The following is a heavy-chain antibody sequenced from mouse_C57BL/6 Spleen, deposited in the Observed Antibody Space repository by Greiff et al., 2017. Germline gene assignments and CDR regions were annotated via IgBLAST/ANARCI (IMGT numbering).Heavy chain of an antibody. J-gene: IGHJ1*03. CDR2: INPSTGGT. Sequence: EVQLQQSGPELVKPGASVKISCKASGYSFTGYYMHWVKQSSEKSLEWIGEINPSTGGTNYNQKFKGKATLPVDKSYSTAYMQLKSLTSDDSAVYYCATSHYCGSSYWYIDVGGTGTTVTVSS. D-gene: IGHD1-1*01. CDR1: GYSFTGYY. CDR3: ATSHYCGSSYWYIDV. V-gene: IGHV1-43*01.